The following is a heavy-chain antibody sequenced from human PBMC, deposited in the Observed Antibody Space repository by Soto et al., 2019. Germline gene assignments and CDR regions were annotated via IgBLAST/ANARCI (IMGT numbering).Heavy chain of an antibody. CDR1: GFTFSSYA. CDR3: ATDIVVVPAATRLFCCYYGMDI. D-gene: IGHD2-2*01. Sequence: GGSLRLSCAASGFTFSSYAMHWVRQAPGKGLEWVAVISYDGSNKYYADSVKGRFTISRDNSKNTLYLQMNSLRAEDTAVYYCATDIVVVPAATRLFCCYYGMDIWDQETTVAASS. CDR2: ISYDGSNK. J-gene: IGHJ6*02. V-gene: IGHV3-30-3*01.